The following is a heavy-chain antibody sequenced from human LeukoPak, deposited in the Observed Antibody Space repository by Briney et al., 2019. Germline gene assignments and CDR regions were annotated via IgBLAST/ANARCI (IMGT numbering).Heavy chain of an antibody. CDR2: ISTYNGNT. CDR1: GYTFTNYG. CDR3: ARTGIAAALGDWLDP. Sequence: ASVKVSCKASGYTFTNYGISWVRQAPGQGREWMGWISTYNGNTNNAQRFQGRVTMTTDTSTRTAYMELRSLNSDDTAVYYCARTGIAAALGDWLDPWGQGTLVTVSS. D-gene: IGHD6-13*01. V-gene: IGHV1-18*01. J-gene: IGHJ5*02.